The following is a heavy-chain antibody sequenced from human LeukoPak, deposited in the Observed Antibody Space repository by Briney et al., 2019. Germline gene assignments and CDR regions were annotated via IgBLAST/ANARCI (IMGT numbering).Heavy chain of an antibody. Sequence: SETLSLTCTVSGGSITSYYWTYIRQPAGKGLEWIGRIHSSGGTNYSPSLKSRVTMSLDTSKNQSSLNLSSVTAADTAIYYCAREFSGTSIAARVFDSWGQGTLVTVSS. CDR2: IHSSGGT. J-gene: IGHJ4*02. CDR1: GGSITSYY. V-gene: IGHV4-4*07. CDR3: AREFSGTSIAARVFDS. D-gene: IGHD6-6*01.